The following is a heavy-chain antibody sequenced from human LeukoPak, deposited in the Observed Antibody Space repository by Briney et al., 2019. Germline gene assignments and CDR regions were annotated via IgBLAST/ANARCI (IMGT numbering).Heavy chain of an antibody. Sequence: SETLSLTCTVSGGSIISYYWSWIRQPPGKGLEWIGYIYYSGSTNYNPSLKSRVTISVDTSKNQFSLKLSSVTAADTAVYYCARERGWWYSSSNWFDPWGQGTLVTVSS. CDR1: GGSIISYY. J-gene: IGHJ5*02. CDR3: ARERGWWYSSSNWFDP. D-gene: IGHD6-6*01. V-gene: IGHV4-59*01. CDR2: IYYSGST.